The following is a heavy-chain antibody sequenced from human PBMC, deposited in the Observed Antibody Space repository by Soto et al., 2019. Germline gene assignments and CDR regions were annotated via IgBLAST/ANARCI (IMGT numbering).Heavy chain of an antibody. CDR3: TRGTSSGYYDFDY. CDR2: IYSGGRT. V-gene: IGHV3-53*01. CDR1: GFTFISYA. J-gene: IGHJ4*02. Sequence: WGSLRLSCAASGFTFISYAIIFFRQAPLKGLEWVSIIYSGGRTYYADSVKGRFTISRDNSKNTLYLQMNSLRAEDTAVYYCTRGTSSGYYDFDYWGQGTLVTVSS. D-gene: IGHD3-22*01.